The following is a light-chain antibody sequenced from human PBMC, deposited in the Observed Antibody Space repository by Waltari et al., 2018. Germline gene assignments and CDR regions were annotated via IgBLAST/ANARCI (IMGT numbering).Light chain of an antibody. CDR3: MQILQPART. V-gene: IGKV2-28*01. CDR1: QSLLHSNGYNY. Sequence: DLLMTQSPPSLPVTPGEPASISCRSSQSLLHSNGYNYLDWYLQKPGQSPQVLIYLGSNRASGVPDRFSGSGSGTDFTLNISRVEAEDVGVYYCMQILQPARTFGEGTRLEIK. CDR2: LGS. J-gene: IGKJ2*01.